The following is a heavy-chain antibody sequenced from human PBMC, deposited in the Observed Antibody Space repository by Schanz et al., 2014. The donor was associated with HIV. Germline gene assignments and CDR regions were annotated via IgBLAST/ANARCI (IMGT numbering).Heavy chain of an antibody. J-gene: IGHJ5*02. CDR1: GGTFNSHG. CDR3: AREKTTLNWFDP. CDR2: ISAYNGNT. V-gene: IGHV1-18*04. Sequence: QVQLVQSGAALRKPGTSVKVSCMVPGGTFNSHGFGWVRQAPGQGPEWMGWISAYNGNTNYAQKLQGRVTMTTDTSTSTAYMDLRSLRSDDTAVYYCAREKTTLNWFDPWGQGTLVTVSS.